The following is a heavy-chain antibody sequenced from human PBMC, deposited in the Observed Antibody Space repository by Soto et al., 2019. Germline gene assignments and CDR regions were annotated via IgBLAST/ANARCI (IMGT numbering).Heavy chain of an antibody. J-gene: IGHJ4*02. CDR3: AKDLSSLGWLALGAPFDS. CDR1: GFTFSSYA. CDR2: VSANGRNT. Sequence: GVSLRLSSAASGFTFSSYAMNWVRQAPGKGLEWVSSVSANGRNTYYADSVKGRFTVSRDKSKNALFLQLDSLRVEDTAIYYCAKDLSSLGWLALGAPFDSWGPGTLVTVSS. V-gene: IGHV3-23*01. D-gene: IGHD3-22*01.